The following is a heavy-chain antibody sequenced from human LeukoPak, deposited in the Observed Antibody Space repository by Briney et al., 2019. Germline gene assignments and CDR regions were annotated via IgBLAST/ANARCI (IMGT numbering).Heavy chain of an antibody. Sequence: SETLSLTCTVSGAAISNYYWSWIRQPPGKGLEWIAYMHYTGTTKYSPSLKSRATISIDTSKNQFSLELDSVSDADTAVYYCATWNYFFDHWGQGTLVTVSS. CDR3: ATWNYFFDH. CDR2: MHYTGTT. V-gene: IGHV4-59*03. CDR1: GAAISNYY. J-gene: IGHJ4*02. D-gene: IGHD1-7*01.